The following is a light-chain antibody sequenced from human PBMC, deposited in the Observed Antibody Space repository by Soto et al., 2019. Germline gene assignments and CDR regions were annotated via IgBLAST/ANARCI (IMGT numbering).Light chain of an antibody. CDR2: GAS. CDR1: QSVINNY. J-gene: IGKJ1*01. Sequence: DNVLTQSPGTLALSPREGITVFCRSSQSVINNYLAWYQQKPGQAPRLLIYGASNRATGIPDRFSGSGSGTDFPLTISSLEPEDFAVYFCQQHRSSPWTFGQGTKVDI. CDR3: QQHRSSPWT. V-gene: IGKV3-20*01.